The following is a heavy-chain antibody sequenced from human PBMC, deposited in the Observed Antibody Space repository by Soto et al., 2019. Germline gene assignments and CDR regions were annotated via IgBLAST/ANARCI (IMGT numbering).Heavy chain of an antibody. V-gene: IGHV3-53*01. J-gene: IGHJ6*02. CDR2: IYSGGST. Sequence: PGGSLRLSCAASGFTVSSNYMSWVRQAPGKGLEWVSVIYSGGSTYYADSVKGRFTISRDNSKNTLYLQMNSLRAEDTAVYYCAGWTNFWSGYAYYYYGMDVWVQGTTVTVSS. CDR1: GFTVSSNY. CDR3: AGWTNFWSGYAYYYYGMDV. D-gene: IGHD3-3*01.